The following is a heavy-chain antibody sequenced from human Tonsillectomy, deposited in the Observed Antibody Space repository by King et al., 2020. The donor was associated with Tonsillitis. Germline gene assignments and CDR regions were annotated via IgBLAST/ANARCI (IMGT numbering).Heavy chain of an antibody. V-gene: IGHV3-23*04. CDR1: GFTFSSYA. J-gene: IGHJ4*02. CDR3: AKYLWDSSGCYQLSPFDY. CDR2: ISGTGATT. Sequence: QLVQSGGGLVQPGGSLRLSCAASGFTFSSYAMSWVRQAPGKGLEWVSAISGTGATTYYADSVKGRFTISRDHSKNTLYLQMNSLRAEDTAVYYCAKYLWDSSGCYQLSPFDYWSQGTLVTVSS. D-gene: IGHD6-19*01.